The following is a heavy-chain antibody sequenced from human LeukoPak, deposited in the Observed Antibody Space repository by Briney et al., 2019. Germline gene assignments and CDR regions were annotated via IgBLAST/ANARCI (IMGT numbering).Heavy chain of an antibody. J-gene: IGHJ5*02. D-gene: IGHD6-13*01. CDR2: IIPIFGTA. CDR1: GGTFSIYA. Sequence: ASVKVSCKASGGTFSIYAISWVRQAPGQGLEWMGGIIPIFGTANYAQKFQGRVTITADESTSTAYMELSSLRSEDTAVYYCARGLSSSWVNWSDPWGQGTLVTVSS. V-gene: IGHV1-69*13. CDR3: ARGLSSSWVNWSDP.